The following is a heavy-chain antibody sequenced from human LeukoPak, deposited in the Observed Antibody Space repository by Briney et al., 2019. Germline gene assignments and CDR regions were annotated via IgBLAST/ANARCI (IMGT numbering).Heavy chain of an antibody. CDR3: ARGLWFGDENPPYFDY. CDR2: IYTSGTT. CDR1: GGSISSSNYY. D-gene: IGHD3-10*01. J-gene: IGHJ4*02. V-gene: IGHV4-61*02. Sequence: SETLSLTCTVSGGSISSSNYYRSWIRQPAGKGLEWIGRIYTSGTTNYNPSLKSRVTISIDTSKNQFSLKLSSVTAADTAVYYCARGLWFGDENPPYFDYWGQGTLVTVSS.